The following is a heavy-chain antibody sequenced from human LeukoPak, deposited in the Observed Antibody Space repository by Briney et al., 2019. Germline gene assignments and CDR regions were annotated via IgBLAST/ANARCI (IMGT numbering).Heavy chain of an antibody. D-gene: IGHD6-6*01. Sequence: GGSLRLSCAASGFTLSSYWMHWVRQAPGKGLVWVSRISTDGSATDYADSVKGRFAISRDNAKNTLYLQMNSLRAEDTAVYYCARAGEYSSPPGDFDYWGQGTLVTVSS. CDR3: ARAGEYSSPPGDFDY. J-gene: IGHJ4*02. CDR1: GFTLSSYW. V-gene: IGHV3-74*01. CDR2: ISTDGSAT.